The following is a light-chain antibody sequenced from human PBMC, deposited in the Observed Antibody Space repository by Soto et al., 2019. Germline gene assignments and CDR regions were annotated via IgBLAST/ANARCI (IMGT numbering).Light chain of an antibody. V-gene: IGKV4-1*01. CDR2: WAS. CDR1: QSVFYSSTNKTL. CDR3: QQYYSTLWT. Sequence: DIVMTQSPDSLAVSLGERATINCKSSQSVFYSSTNKTLLAWLQQKPGQPPKMLIYWASNRASGVPDRFSGSGSGTDFTLTISSLQAEDVAVYYCQQYYSTLWTFGQGTKVEIK. J-gene: IGKJ1*01.